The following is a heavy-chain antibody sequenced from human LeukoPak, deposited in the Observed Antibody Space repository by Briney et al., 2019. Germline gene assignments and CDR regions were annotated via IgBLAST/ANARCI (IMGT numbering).Heavy chain of an antibody. Sequence: GESLKISCKGSGYRFADYWIAWVRQVPGQGLEWMGIIYPDDSDTRYSPSFLGQVTISADKSFSTAYLQWSSLKASDTAMYYCARPVEMATSPFDYWGQGTLVTVSS. CDR3: ARPVEMATSPFDY. V-gene: IGHV5-51*01. J-gene: IGHJ4*02. CDR1: GYRFADYW. D-gene: IGHD5-24*01. CDR2: IYPDDSDT.